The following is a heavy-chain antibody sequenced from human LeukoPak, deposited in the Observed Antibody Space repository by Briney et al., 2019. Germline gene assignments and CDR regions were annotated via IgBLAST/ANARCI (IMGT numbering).Heavy chain of an antibody. D-gene: IGHD3-10*01. CDR1: GMSISSYY. J-gene: IGHJ5*02. CDR3: ARDLWFGESYNWFDP. V-gene: IGHV4-4*07. CDR2: IFTSGST. Sequence: SETLSLTCSVSGMSISSYYWTWIRQPAGKGLEWIGRIFTSGSTSYNPSLTSRVTMSVDTSKNQFSLTLTSVTAADTAVYYCARDLWFGESYNWFDPWGQGTLVTVSS.